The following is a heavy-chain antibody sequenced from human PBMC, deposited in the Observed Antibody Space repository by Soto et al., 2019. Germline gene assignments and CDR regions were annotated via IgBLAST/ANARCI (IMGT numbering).Heavy chain of an antibody. CDR1: GGSFSGYY. Sequence: SETLSLTCAVYGGSFSGYYWSWIRQPPGKGLEWIGEINHSGSTNYNPSLKSRVTISVDTSKNQFSLKLSSVTAADTAVYYCARGELWSGRFYYYYMDVWGKGTTVTVSS. CDR3: ARGELWSGRFYYYYMDV. V-gene: IGHV4-34*01. CDR2: INHSGST. J-gene: IGHJ6*03. D-gene: IGHD2-21*01.